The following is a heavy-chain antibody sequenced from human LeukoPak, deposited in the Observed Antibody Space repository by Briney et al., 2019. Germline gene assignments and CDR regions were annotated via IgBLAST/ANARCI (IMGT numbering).Heavy chain of an antibody. Sequence: GGSLRLSCAASGFTFSSYWMHWVRQAPGKGLVWVSRINTDGSTTAYADSVKGRFTISRDNAKNTLYLEMNSLRAEDTAIYYCSRGKSAGLVNWFDPWGQGTLVTVSS. CDR1: GFTFSSYW. J-gene: IGHJ5*02. V-gene: IGHV3-74*03. CDR3: SRGKSAGLVNWFDP. D-gene: IGHD2-8*02. CDR2: INTDGSTT.